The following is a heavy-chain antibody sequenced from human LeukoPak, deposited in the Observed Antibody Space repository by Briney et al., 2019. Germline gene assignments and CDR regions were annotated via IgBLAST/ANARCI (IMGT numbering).Heavy chain of an antibody. D-gene: IGHD1-26*01. Sequence: GGSLRLSCVASGFTFNTYDIHWVRQAPGKGLEWVAFIRFDGNKKDYADAVKGRFTISRDNSKNTLYLQMNSLRAEDTAVYYCAKAEWELRRPGAFDIWGLGTMVTVSS. J-gene: IGHJ3*02. CDR3: AKAEWELRRPGAFDI. CDR1: GFTFNTYD. CDR2: IRFDGNKK. V-gene: IGHV3-30*02.